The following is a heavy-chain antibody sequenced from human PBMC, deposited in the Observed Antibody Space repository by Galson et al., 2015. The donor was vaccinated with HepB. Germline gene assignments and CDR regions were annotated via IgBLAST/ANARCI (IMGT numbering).Heavy chain of an antibody. J-gene: IGHJ6*03. CDR3: AKDSFYCRGKSCLLMDV. CDR2: IISDGTNT. D-gene: IGHD2-15*01. CDR1: GFTFSSFA. Sequence: SLRLSCAPSGFTFSSFAMTWGRQAPGKGLEWVSTIISDGTNTYYADSVKGRFTISRDNSKNTLSLQMNSLRAEDTAVYYCAKDSFYCRGKSCLLMDVWGKGTTVTVSS. V-gene: IGHV3-23*01.